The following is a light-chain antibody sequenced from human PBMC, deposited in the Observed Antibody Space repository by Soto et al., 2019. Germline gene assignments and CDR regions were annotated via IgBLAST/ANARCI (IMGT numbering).Light chain of an antibody. Sequence: TVMTQSPGTLSVSLGERATLSCRASQSVSIHLAWYQQKPGQAPRLLIYDTSTRATGIPARFSGSGSGTEFTLTISSLQSEDFAVYYCQQYRNWPPITFGQGTRLEIK. J-gene: IGKJ5*01. CDR2: DTS. V-gene: IGKV3-15*01. CDR1: QSVSIH. CDR3: QQYRNWPPIT.